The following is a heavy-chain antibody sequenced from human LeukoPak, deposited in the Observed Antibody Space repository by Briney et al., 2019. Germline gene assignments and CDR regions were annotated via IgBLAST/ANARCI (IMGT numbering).Heavy chain of an antibody. Sequence: PGGSLRLSCAASGFTVSSNYMSWVRQAPGKGLEWVSVIYSGGSTYYADSVKGRFTISRDNSKNTLYLQMNSLRAEDTAVYYCARIRVPAAMKWFDPWGQGTLVTVSS. D-gene: IGHD2-2*01. CDR3: ARIRVPAAMKWFDP. CDR1: GFTVSSNY. J-gene: IGHJ5*02. V-gene: IGHV3-66*01. CDR2: IYSGGST.